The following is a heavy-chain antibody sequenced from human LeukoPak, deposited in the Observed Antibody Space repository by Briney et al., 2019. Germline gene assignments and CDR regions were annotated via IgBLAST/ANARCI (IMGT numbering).Heavy chain of an antibody. J-gene: IGHJ6*02. V-gene: IGHV4-34*01. Sequence: SETLSLTCAVYGGSFRGYYWSWIRQPPKKGLEWIGEINHSESTNYNPSLKSRVTISVDTSKNQFSLKLRSVTAADTAVYYCARGHVGSYAYYYYYGMDVWGQGTTVTVSS. CDR2: INHSEST. D-gene: IGHD2-8*01. CDR3: ARGHVGSYAYYYYYGMDV. CDR1: GGSFRGYY.